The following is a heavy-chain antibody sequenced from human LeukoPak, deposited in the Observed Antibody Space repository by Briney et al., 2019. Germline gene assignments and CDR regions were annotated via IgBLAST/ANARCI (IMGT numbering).Heavy chain of an antibody. V-gene: IGHV3-48*01. Sequence: GGPLRLSCAASGFTFNRYNMLWLRQAPGKALEGVSYISSGSSIMYYADSVKGRFAISRDNAKNSLFLRMDSLRGDDTAVYYCARDGGSHGAYPPRWGQGTAVTVS. CDR3: ARDGGSHGAYPPR. CDR1: GFTFNRYN. D-gene: IGHD4-17*01. J-gene: IGHJ4*02. CDR2: ISSGSSIM.